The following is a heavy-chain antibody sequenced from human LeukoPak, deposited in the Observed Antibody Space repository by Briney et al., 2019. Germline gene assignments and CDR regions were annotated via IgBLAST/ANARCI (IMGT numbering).Heavy chain of an antibody. Sequence: ASVKVSCKASGYTFTGYYMHWVRQAPGQGLEWMGWINPNSGGTNYAQKFQGRVTMTRDTSIGTAYMELSRLRSDDTAVYYCARDQLDDVGDDYWGQGTLVTVSS. J-gene: IGHJ4*02. V-gene: IGHV1-2*02. CDR3: ARDQLDDVGDDY. D-gene: IGHD1-1*01. CDR1: GYTFTGYY. CDR2: INPNSGGT.